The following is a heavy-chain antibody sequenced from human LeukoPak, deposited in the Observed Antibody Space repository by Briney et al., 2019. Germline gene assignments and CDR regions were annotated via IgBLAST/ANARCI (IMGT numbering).Heavy chain of an antibody. CDR2: ISGRGETT. J-gene: IGHJ3*02. Sequence: GGSLRLSCAASGFTFSSYAMSWVRQAPGKGLEWVSVISGRGETTYYADSVKGRFTISRDNSKNTLYLQMNSLRAEDTAVYYCAKDRRIYYDAFDIWGQGTTVTVSS. D-gene: IGHD3-10*01. CDR3: AKDRRIYYDAFDI. CDR1: GFTFSSYA. V-gene: IGHV3-23*01.